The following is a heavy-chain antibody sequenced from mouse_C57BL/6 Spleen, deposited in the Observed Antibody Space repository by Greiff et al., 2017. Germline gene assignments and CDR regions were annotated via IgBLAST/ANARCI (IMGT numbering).Heavy chain of an antibody. D-gene: IGHD1-1*01. CDR1: GYTFTSYW. CDR3: ARRRVVATQYYFDY. J-gene: IGHJ2*01. Sequence: QVQLQQSGAELVMPGASVKLSCKASGYTFTSYWMHWVKQRPGQGLEWIGEIDPSDSYTNYNQKFKGKSTLTVDKSSSTAYMQLSSLTSEDSAVYYCARRRVVATQYYFDYWGQGTTLTVSS. CDR2: IDPSDSYT. V-gene: IGHV1-69*01.